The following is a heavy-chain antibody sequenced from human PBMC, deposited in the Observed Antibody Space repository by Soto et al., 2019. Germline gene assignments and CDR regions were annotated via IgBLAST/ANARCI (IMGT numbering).Heavy chain of an antibody. CDR3: AKQAPYSNSWYEIDH. J-gene: IGHJ4*02. D-gene: IGHD6-13*01. CDR2: ISGSGDST. CDR1: GFTFSSYG. Sequence: EVQLLESGXGLVXXXXSLRLSCAASGFTFSSYGINWVRQAPGKGLEWVSGISGSGDSTHYADSVKGRFTISRDNSKNTLYLQMNSLRAEDTAVYYCAKQAPYSNSWYEIDHWGQGTLVTVSS. V-gene: IGHV3-23*01.